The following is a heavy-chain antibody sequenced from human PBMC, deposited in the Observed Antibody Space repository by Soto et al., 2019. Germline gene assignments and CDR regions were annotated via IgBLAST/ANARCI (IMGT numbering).Heavy chain of an antibody. Sequence: QVQLVQSGAEMKKPGSSVTVSCIVFGGTFISYSFSWVRQAPGQGPEWMGGIIPIFGTPNYAQKLQGRVTITADGSTSTAYMELSSLRSGDTAVYYCAGGVWRGYSEYYYGMDVWGQGTTVNVSS. V-gene: IGHV1-69*01. J-gene: IGHJ6*02. CDR3: AGGVWRGYSEYYYGMDV. D-gene: IGHD3-3*01. CDR1: GGTFISYS. CDR2: IIPIFGTP.